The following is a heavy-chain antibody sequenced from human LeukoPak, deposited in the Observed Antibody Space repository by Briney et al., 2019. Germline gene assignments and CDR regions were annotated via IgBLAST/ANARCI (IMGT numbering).Heavy chain of an antibody. V-gene: IGHV3-53*04. J-gene: IGHJ3*02. CDR2: IYSGGNT. D-gene: IGHD6-13*01. CDR3: TRDLQAGTNAFDI. Sequence: GGSLRLSCAASGFTVSSNYMSWVRQAPGKGLEWVSVIYSGGNTYYADSVKGRFTISRHNSKNTLYLQMNSLRAEDTAVYYCTRDLQAGTNAFDIWGQGTMVTVSS. CDR1: GFTVSSNY.